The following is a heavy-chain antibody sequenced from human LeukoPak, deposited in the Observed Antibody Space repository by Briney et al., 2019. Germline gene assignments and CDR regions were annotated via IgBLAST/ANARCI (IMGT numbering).Heavy chain of an antibody. Sequence: PGGSLRLSSAASGFTFSSYWMSWVRQAPGKGQEWVANIKQGGSEKYYVDSVKGRFTISRDNAKNSQYLQMNSLRAEDTAVYYCARGGAVRQPLFDYWGQGTLVTVSS. CDR1: GFTFSSYW. J-gene: IGHJ4*02. V-gene: IGHV3-7*01. CDR2: IKQGGSEK. D-gene: IGHD6-25*01. CDR3: ARGGAVRQPLFDY.